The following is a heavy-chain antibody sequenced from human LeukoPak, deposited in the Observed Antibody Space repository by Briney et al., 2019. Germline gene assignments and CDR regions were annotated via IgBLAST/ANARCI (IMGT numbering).Heavy chain of an antibody. CDR2: ISSSSSYI. J-gene: IGHJ4*02. Sequence: PGGSLRLSCAASGFTFSSYSMNWVRQAPGKGLEWVSSISSSSSYIYYADSVKGRFTISRDNAKNSLYLQMNSLRAEDTAVYYCARDGYNLSRQGVFDYWGQGTLVTVSS. V-gene: IGHV3-21*01. CDR3: ARDGYNLSRQGVFDY. D-gene: IGHD5-24*01. CDR1: GFTFSSYS.